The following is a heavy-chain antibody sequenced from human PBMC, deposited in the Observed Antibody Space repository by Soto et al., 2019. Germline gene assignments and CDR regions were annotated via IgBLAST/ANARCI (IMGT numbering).Heavy chain of an antibody. CDR2: INSGNGNT. CDR1: GYAVTSYA. J-gene: IGHJ4*02. V-gene: IGHV1-3*01. D-gene: IGHD1-26*01. Sequence: QVHLVQSGAEVKKPGASVNVSCKASGYAVTSYALHWVRQAPGQRLEWMGWINSGNGNTKYSQKFQGRVTISRDTSASTAYMELSSLRSEDTAVYYCAGGDSGSYYILDYWGQGTLVTVSS. CDR3: AGGDSGSYYILDY.